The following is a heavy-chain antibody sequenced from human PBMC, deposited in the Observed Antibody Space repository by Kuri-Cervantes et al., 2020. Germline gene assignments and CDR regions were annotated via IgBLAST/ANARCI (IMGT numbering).Heavy chain of an antibody. CDR1: GFSLSNARMG. D-gene: IGHD6-13*01. Sequence: SGPTLVKPTETLTLTCTVSGFSLSNARMGVSWIRQPPGKALEWLAHIFSNDEKSYSTSLKSRLTISKDTSKNQVVLTMTNMDPVDTATYYCAHRRLYSSPSGGAFDIWGQGTMVTVSS. CDR2: IFSNDEK. V-gene: IGHV2-26*01. CDR3: AHRRLYSSPSGGAFDI. J-gene: IGHJ3*02.